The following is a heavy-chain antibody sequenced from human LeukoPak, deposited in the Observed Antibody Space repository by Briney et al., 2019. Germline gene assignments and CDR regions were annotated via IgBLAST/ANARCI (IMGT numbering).Heavy chain of an antibody. D-gene: IGHD2-21*01. J-gene: IGHJ2*01. V-gene: IGHV4-39*01. CDR2: FYVGGSS. Sequence: SETLSLTCTVSGDSITSSAYYWAWIRQAPGKGLEWIASFYVGGSSYYNPALISRVSRSVDTSKNQFSLTMTSLSAADTAVYXXARHPXHAGCGGXCTLWYFDLWGRGTLVTVSS. CDR1: GDSITSSAYY. CDR3: ARHPXHAGCGGXCTLWYFDL.